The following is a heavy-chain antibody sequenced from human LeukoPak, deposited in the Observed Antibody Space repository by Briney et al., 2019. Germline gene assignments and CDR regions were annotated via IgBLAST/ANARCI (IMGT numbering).Heavy chain of an antibody. Sequence: PGGSLRLSCAASGFTFSSYTMSWVRQAPGKGLEWVSAISGSGGSTYYADSVKGRFTISRDNSKNTLYLQMNSLRAEDTAVYYCAKDIVATIPGYYFDYWGQGTLVTVSS. V-gene: IGHV3-23*01. CDR1: GFTFSSYT. CDR2: ISGSGGST. J-gene: IGHJ4*02. D-gene: IGHD5-12*01. CDR3: AKDIVATIPGYYFDY.